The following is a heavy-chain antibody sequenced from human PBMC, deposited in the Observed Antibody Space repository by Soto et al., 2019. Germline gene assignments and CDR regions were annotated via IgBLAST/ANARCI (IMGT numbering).Heavy chain of an antibody. D-gene: IGHD6-19*01. CDR1: GYSFTSYW. V-gene: IGHV5-10-1*01. CDR2: IDPSDSYT. Sequence: LGESLKISCKGSGYSFTSYWISWVRQMPGKGLEWMGRIDPSDSYTNYSPSFQGHVTISADKSISTAYLQWSSLKASDTAMYYCARHQIAVAGDYYYGMDVWGQGTTVTVSS. CDR3: ARHQIAVAGDYYYGMDV. J-gene: IGHJ6*02.